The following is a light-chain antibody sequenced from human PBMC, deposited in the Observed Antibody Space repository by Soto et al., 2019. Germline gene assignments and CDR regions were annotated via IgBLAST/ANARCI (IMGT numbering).Light chain of an antibody. J-gene: IGLJ2*01. CDR1: SSNIGSNT. V-gene: IGLV1-44*01. CDR3: AAWDDRLNGPV. CDR2: SNN. Sequence: QSVLTQPPSASGTPGQRVTISCSGSSSNIGSNTVNWYHQLPGTAPKLLIYSNNQRPSGVPDRFSGSKSGTSASLAISGLQSEDEADYYCAAWDDRLNGPVFGGGTKLTVL.